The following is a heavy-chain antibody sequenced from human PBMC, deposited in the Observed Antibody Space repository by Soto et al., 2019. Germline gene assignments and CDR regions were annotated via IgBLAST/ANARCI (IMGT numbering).Heavy chain of an antibody. V-gene: IGHV1-3*01. Sequence: ASVKVSCTASGYTFTSYAMHWVRQAPGQRLEWMGWINAGNGNTKYSQKFQGRVTITRDTSASTAYMELSSLRSEDTAVYYCARDRLLIVVVPAAILWFDPWGQGTLVTVSS. CDR1: GYTFTSYA. CDR2: INAGNGNT. D-gene: IGHD2-2*02. J-gene: IGHJ5*02. CDR3: ARDRLLIVVVPAAILWFDP.